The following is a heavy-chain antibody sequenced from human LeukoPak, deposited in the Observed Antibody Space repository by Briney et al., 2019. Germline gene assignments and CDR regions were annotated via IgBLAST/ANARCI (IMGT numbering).Heavy chain of an antibody. D-gene: IGHD4-17*01. CDR1: GFTFSSYG. CDR3: ARDRSGDYDFDY. J-gene: IGHJ4*02. Sequence: PGGSLRLSCAASGFTFSSYGMHWVRQAPGKGLEWVAFIRYDGSNKYYADSVKGRFTISRDNSKNTLYLQMNSLRAEDTAVYYCARDRSGDYDFDYWGQGTLVTVSS. CDR2: IRYDGSNK. V-gene: IGHV3-30*02.